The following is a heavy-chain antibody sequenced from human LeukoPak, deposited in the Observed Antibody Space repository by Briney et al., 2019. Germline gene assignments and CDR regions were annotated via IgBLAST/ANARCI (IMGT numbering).Heavy chain of an antibody. CDR2: IYYSGST. D-gene: IGHD2-2*01. V-gene: IGHV4-38-2*01. CDR1: GFTFRGYW. J-gene: IGHJ6*02. Sequence: PGGSLRLSCAASGFTFRGYWMHWIRQPPGKGLEWIGSIYYSGSTYYNPSPKSRVTISVDTSKNQVSLKLSSVTAADTAVYYCARGIVVVPGYYYYGMDVWGQGTTVTVSS. CDR3: ARGIVVVPGYYYYGMDV.